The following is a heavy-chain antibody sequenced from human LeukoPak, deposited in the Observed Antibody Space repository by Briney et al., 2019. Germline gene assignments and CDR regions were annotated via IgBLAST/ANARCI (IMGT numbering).Heavy chain of an antibody. CDR3: ARDSSSGYYWFDP. D-gene: IGHD3-22*01. J-gene: IGHJ5*02. Sequence: KPGGSLRLSCAASGFTFSDYYMSWLRQAPGKGLEWVSYISSSGSTIYYADSVKGRFTISRDNAKNSLYLQMNSLRAEDTAVYYCARDSSSGYYWFDPWGQGTLVTVSS. V-gene: IGHV3-11*01. CDR2: ISSSGSTI. CDR1: GFTFSDYY.